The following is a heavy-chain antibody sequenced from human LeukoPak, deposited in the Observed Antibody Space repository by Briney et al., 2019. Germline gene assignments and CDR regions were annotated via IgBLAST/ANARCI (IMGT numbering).Heavy chain of an antibody. CDR2: ASNTANSYTR. CDR3: ARSHAAAGPDY. V-gene: IGHV3-72*01. Sequence: GGSLRLSCAASGFTFSTYAMHWVRQAPGNGQEWVGRASNTANSYTREYAASVKGRFTISRDDSKNSLYLQMISLKTEDTAVYYCARSHAAAGPDYWGQGTLVTVSS. CDR1: GFTFSTYA. J-gene: IGHJ4*02. D-gene: IGHD6-13*01.